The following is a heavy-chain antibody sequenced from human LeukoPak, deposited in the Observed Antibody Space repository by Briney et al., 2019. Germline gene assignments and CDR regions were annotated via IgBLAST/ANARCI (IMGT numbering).Heavy chain of an antibody. D-gene: IGHD5-18*01. CDR1: GFTFSSYS. V-gene: IGHV3-21*01. CDR2: ISSSSSYI. CDR3: ARVQLLGGGFDY. Sequence: GGSLRLSCAASGFTFSSYSMNWVRQAPGKGLEWVSSISSSSSYIYYADSVKGRFTISRDNAKNSLYLQMNSLRAEDTAVYYCARVQLLGGGFDYWGQGTLVTVSS. J-gene: IGHJ4*02.